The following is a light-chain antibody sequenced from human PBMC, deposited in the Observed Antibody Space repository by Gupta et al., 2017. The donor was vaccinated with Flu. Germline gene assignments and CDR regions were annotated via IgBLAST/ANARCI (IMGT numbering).Light chain of an antibody. Sequence: QSVLTPPPSASGPPGQRVTISCSGSSSTIGPNTVNWYQQFPGTAPKVLIYINNQRPSGVPDRFSGSKSGTSASLAISGLQSEDEADYYCAAWDDSLGGLVFGGGTKLTVL. J-gene: IGLJ2*01. CDR3: AAWDDSLGGLV. V-gene: IGLV1-44*01. CDR1: SSTIGPNT. CDR2: INN.